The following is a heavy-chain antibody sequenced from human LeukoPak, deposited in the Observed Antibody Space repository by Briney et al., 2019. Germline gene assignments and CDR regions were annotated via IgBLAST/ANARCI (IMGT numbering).Heavy chain of an antibody. CDR1: GYTFTGYY. Sequence: ASVTVSCKASGYTFTGYYMHWVRQAPGQGLEWMGWINPNSGGTNYAQKFQGRVTMTRDTSISTAYMELSRLRSDDTAVYYCARAVAAAAGSFDYWGQGTLVTVSS. V-gene: IGHV1-2*02. CDR2: INPNSGGT. D-gene: IGHD6-13*01. J-gene: IGHJ4*02. CDR3: ARAVAAAAGSFDY.